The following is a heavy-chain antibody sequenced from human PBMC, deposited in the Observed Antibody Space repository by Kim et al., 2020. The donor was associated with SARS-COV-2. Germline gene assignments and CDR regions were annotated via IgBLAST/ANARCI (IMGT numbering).Heavy chain of an antibody. Sequence: ASVKVSCKASGYTFTSYYMHWVRQAPGQGLEWMGIINPSGGSTSYAQKFQGRVTMTRDTSTSTVYMELSSLRSEDTAVYYCARDLGAYYDILTGYYIWDYWGQGTLVTVSS. J-gene: IGHJ4*02. D-gene: IGHD3-9*01. CDR1: GYTFTSYY. V-gene: IGHV1-46*01. CDR2: INPSGGST. CDR3: ARDLGAYYDILTGYYIWDY.